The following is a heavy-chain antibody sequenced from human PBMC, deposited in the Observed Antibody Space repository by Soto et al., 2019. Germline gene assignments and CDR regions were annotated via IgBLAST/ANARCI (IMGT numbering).Heavy chain of an antibody. V-gene: IGHV1-3*01. CDR3: AGLCYPPHEDFDI. Sequence: QVQLMQSGAEVKKPGASVKLSCKASGYTFTSHDIHWVRQAPGQRPERMGWINVGNGIAKYSQRFQGRVTITRDTSASTAYMDRSSLTSEDTAVYYCAGLCYPPHEDFDIWGQGTLVTVSS. D-gene: IGHD2-8*01. CDR1: GYTFTSHD. J-gene: IGHJ3*02. CDR2: INVGNGIA.